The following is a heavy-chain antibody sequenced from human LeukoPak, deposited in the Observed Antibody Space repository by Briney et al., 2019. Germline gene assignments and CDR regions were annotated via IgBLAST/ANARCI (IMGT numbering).Heavy chain of an antibody. CDR3: ARDGSGIGNYFDY. D-gene: IGHD3-10*01. CDR2: ISSSGSTI. V-gene: IGHV3-48*03. CDR1: GFTFSSYE. J-gene: IGHJ4*02. Sequence: GGSLRLSCAASGFTFSSYEMNWVRQAPGKGLEWVSYISSSGSTIYYADSVKGRFTISRDNARNSLYLQMNSLRAEDTAVYYCARDGSGIGNYFDYWGQGTLVTVSS.